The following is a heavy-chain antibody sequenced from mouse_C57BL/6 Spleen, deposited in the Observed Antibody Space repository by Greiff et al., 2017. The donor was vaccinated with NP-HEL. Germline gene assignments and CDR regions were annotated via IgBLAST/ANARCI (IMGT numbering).Heavy chain of an antibody. V-gene: IGHV1-69*01. CDR3: GRGDWGSVLYD. D-gene: IGHD2-12*01. J-gene: IGHJ2*01. CDR2: IDPSDSYT. Sequence: QVQLQQPGAELVMPGASVKLSCKASGYTFTSYWMHWVKQRPGQGLEWIGEIDPSDSYTNYTPKFKGKSTLTVDKSSSTAYMQLSGLTSEDSAVDYCGRGDWGSVLYDWGQGTTVTVAS. CDR1: GYTFTSYW.